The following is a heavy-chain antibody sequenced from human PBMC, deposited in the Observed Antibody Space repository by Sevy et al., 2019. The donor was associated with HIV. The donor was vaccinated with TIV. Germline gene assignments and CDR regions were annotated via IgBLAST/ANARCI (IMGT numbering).Heavy chain of an antibody. CDR3: ARVSYYDSSGYSFDY. CDR2: IYTSGST. J-gene: IGHJ4*02. CDR1: GGSISSGSYY. V-gene: IGHV4-61*02. D-gene: IGHD3-22*01. Sequence: SETLSLTCTVSGGSISSGSYYWNWIRQPAGKGLEWIGRIYTSGSTNYNPSLKSRVTISVDTSKNQFSLKLSSVTAADTAVYYCARVSYYDSSGYSFDYWGQGTLVTVSS.